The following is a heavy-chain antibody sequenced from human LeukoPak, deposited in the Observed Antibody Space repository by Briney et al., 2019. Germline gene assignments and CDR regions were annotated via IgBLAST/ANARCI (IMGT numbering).Heavy chain of an antibody. V-gene: IGHV4-39*07. CDR3: ARGGSGWYYYFDY. D-gene: IGHD6-19*01. CDR1: GDSISSSSYY. Sequence: SETLSLTCTVSGDSISSSSYYWGWIRQPPGKGLEWIGSIYYSGSTYYNPSLKSRVTISVDTSKNQFSLKLSSVTAADTAVYYCARGGSGWYYYFDYWGQGTLVTVSS. J-gene: IGHJ4*02. CDR2: IYYSGST.